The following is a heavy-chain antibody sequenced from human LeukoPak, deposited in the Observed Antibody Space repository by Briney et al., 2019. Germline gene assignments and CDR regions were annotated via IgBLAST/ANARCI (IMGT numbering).Heavy chain of an antibody. D-gene: IGHD3-16*01. J-gene: IGHJ4*02. CDR3: ARARTFGGVRALNY. CDR1: GYTFTSYD. CDR2: MNPNSGNT. V-gene: IGHV1-8*01. Sequence: ASVKVSCKAPGYTFTSYDINWVRQATGQGLEWMGWMNPNSGNTGYAQKFQGRVTMTRNTSISTAYMELSSLRSEDTAVYYCARARTFGGVRALNYWGQGTLVTVSS.